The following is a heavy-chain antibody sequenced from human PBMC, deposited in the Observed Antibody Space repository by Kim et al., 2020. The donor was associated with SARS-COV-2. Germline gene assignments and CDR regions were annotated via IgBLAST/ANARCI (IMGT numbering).Heavy chain of an antibody. CDR1: GLALSAYS. D-gene: IGHD4-17*01. J-gene: IGHJ3*02. CDR3: ATGPDGGAMNALHI. Sequence: GGSLRLSCVASGLALSAYSMNWIRQAPGRGLEWVSSISRTSSHIYYAGSLRGRFTISRDNAKNSPYREMSGLTPDDTATYYCATGPDGGAMNALHIWG. CDR2: ISRTSSHI. V-gene: IGHV3-21*06.